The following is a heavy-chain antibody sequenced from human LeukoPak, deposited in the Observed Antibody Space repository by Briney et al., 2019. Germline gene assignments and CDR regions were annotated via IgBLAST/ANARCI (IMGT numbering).Heavy chain of an antibody. J-gene: IGHJ4*02. D-gene: IGHD3-22*01. CDR1: GGTFSSYA. CDR2: IIPIFGTA. CDR3: ARGDYDSSGYYRGYFDY. Sequence: PMASVKVSCKASGGTFSSYAISWVRQAPGQGLEWMGGIIPIFGTANYAQKFQGRVTITADESTGTAYMELSSLRSEDTAVYYCARGDYDSSGYYRGYFDYWGQGTLVTVSS. V-gene: IGHV1-69*13.